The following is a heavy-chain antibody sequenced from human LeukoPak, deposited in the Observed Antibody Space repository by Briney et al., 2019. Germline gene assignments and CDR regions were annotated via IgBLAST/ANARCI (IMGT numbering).Heavy chain of an antibody. V-gene: IGHV4-34*01. J-gene: IGHJ4*02. Sequence: PSETLSLTCAVYGGSFSGYYWSWIRQPPGKGLEWIGEINHSGSTNYNPSLKSRVTISVDTSKNQFSLKLSSVTAADTAVYYCAREGLGAMVRGVSFDYWGQGTLVTVSS. D-gene: IGHD3-10*01. CDR2: INHSGST. CDR3: AREGLGAMVRGVSFDY. CDR1: GGSFSGYY.